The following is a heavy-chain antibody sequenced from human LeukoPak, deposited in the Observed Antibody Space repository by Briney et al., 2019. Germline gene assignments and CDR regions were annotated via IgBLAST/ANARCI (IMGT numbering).Heavy chain of an antibody. CDR1: GFTFGNYW. CDR3: VRGSSGPDY. CDR2: INIAGSNT. D-gene: IGHD6-19*01. Sequence: GGSLRLSCSASGFTFGNYWMHWVRQAPGKGLVWVSRINIAGSNTVYVDSVKGRFTISRDNAKSTLYLQMNSLRVEDTAVYYCVRGSSGPDYWGQGTLVTVSS. V-gene: IGHV3-74*01. J-gene: IGHJ4*02.